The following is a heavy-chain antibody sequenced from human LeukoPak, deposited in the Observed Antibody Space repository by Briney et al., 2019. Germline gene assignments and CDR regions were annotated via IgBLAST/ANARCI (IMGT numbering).Heavy chain of an antibody. CDR1: GGSISSYY. V-gene: IGHV4-59*01. D-gene: IGHD5-24*01. Sequence: PSETLSLTCTVSGGSISSYYWSWIRQPPGKGLEWIGNIYYSGSTNYNPSLKSRVTMSVDTSKNQFSLKLSSVTAADTAVYYCARDAIYAYSNNNRFNPWGQGTLVTVSS. CDR2: IYYSGST. J-gene: IGHJ5*02. CDR3: ARDAIYAYSNNNRFNP.